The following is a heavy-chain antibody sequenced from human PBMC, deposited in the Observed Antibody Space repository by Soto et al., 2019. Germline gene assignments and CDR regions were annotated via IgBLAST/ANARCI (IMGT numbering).Heavy chain of an antibody. CDR2: IYYSGST. V-gene: IGHV4-39*01. CDR3: ARHYYGSGSYLDAFDI. J-gene: IGHJ3*02. D-gene: IGHD3-10*01. Sequence: SETLSLTCTVSGGSISSSSYYWGWIRQPPGKGLEWIGSIYYSGSTYYNPSLKSRVTISVDTSKNQFSLKLSSVTAADTAVYYCARHYYGSGSYLDAFDIWGQGTMVTVSS. CDR1: GGSISSSSYY.